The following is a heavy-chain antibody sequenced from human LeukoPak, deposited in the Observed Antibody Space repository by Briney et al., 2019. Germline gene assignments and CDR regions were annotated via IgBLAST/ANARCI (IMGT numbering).Heavy chain of an antibody. Sequence: GASVKVSCKASGYTFTSYGISWVRQAPGQGLEWMGWISAYNGNTNYAQKLQGRVTMTTDTSTSTAYMELRSLRSDDTAVYYCARAGPGIVVVVAATNAFDIWGQGTMVTVSS. CDR3: ARAGPGIVVVVAATNAFDI. CDR1: GYTFTSYG. V-gene: IGHV1-18*01. CDR2: ISAYNGNT. J-gene: IGHJ3*02. D-gene: IGHD2-15*01.